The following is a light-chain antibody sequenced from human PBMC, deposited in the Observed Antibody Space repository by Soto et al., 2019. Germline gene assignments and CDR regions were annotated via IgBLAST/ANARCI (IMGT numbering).Light chain of an antibody. V-gene: IGLV2-14*01. Sequence: QSVLTQPASMSGSPGQSITISCTGTSSDIGGYDYVSWYQQHPGKAPKLMISAVSDRPSGVSDRFSGTKSGNTASLTISGLQAEDEADYYCSSYTSTRIVVFGGGTKVTVL. CDR1: SSDIGGYDY. CDR2: AVS. J-gene: IGLJ2*01. CDR3: SSYTSTRIVV.